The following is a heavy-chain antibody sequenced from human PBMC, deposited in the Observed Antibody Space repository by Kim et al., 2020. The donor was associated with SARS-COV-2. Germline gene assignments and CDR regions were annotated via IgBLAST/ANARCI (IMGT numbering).Heavy chain of an antibody. Sequence: APGSPYSGLATQWDRKATGKGLEWVVRIRSKANSYAAAYAASVKGRFTISREDSKSAAYLQRNSLNTEDTAVYYCTSVPGTTLAFWDAFDNW. CDR3: TSVPGTTLAFWDAFDN. J-gene: IGHJ3*02. D-gene: IGHD1-1*01. CDR2: IRSKANSYAA. CDR1: GSPYSGLA. V-gene: IGHV3-73*01.